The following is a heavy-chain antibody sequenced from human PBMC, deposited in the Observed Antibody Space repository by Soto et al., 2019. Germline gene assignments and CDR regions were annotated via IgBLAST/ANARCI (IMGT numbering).Heavy chain of an antibody. V-gene: IGHV3-23*01. D-gene: IGHD1-7*01. Sequence: PGGSLRLSCAASGFTFSTYAMSWVRQAPGRGLEWVSAISYSGGSTFYADSVKGRFTISRDNSKNTLYLQMSSLRAEDTAVYYCVKDQADGTTAAEFYWGQGTLVTVSS. CDR2: ISYSGGST. J-gene: IGHJ4*02. CDR1: GFTFSTYA. CDR3: VKDQADGTTAAEFY.